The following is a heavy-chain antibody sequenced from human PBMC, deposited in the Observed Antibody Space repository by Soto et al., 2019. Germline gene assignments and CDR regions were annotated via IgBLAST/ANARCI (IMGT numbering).Heavy chain of an antibody. CDR1: GFTFSDYY. J-gene: IGHJ3*02. V-gene: IGHV3-11*01. CDR2: ISSSGSTI. CDR3: ARGHYYDSSGPWGNAFDI. D-gene: IGHD3-22*01. Sequence: QVQLVESGGGLVKPGGSLRLSCAASGFTFSDYYMSWIRQAPGKGLEWVSYISSSGSTIYYADSVKGRFTIPRDNAKNSLYLQMNSLGAEDTAVYYCARGHYYDSSGPWGNAFDIWGQGTMVTVSS.